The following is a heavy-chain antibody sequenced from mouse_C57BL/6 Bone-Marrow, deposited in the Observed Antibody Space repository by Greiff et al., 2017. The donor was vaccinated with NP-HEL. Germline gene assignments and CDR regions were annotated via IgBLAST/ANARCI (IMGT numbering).Heavy chain of an antibody. V-gene: IGHV14-3*01. CDR1: GFTIKNTY. CDR3: ARCYYYGSGYYFDY. Sequence: VQLQQSVAELVRPGASVKLSCTASGFTIKNTYMHWVKQRPEQGLEWIGRIDPANGHTKSAPKVQGKATITADTSSNTAYLQLSSLTSEDTAIYYCARCYYYGSGYYFDYWGQGTTLTVSS. CDR2: IDPANGHT. D-gene: IGHD1-1*01. J-gene: IGHJ2*01.